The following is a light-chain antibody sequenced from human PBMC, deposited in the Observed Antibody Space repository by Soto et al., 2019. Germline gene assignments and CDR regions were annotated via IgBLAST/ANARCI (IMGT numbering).Light chain of an antibody. CDR2: SAS. CDR1: RGVTRN. Sequence: DIQMTQSPSSLSASVGDRVTITCRASRGVTRNLNWYQEKPGKAPKLLIYSASSLQSGVPSRFSGSGSGTDFTLIISSLQPEDFATYYCQQTYSTPFTFGQGPSWRSN. J-gene: IGKJ2*01. V-gene: IGKV1-39*01. CDR3: QQTYSTPFT.